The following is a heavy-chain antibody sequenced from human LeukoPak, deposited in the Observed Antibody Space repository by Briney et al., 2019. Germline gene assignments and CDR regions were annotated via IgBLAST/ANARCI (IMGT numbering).Heavy chain of an antibody. Sequence: GGSLRLSCAASGFTFSSYAMSWVRQAPGKGLEWVSAISGSGGSTYYADSVKGRFTISRDNSKNTLYLQMNSLRAEDTALYYCAKGEQPAYTLDYWGQGTLVTVSS. CDR2: ISGSGGST. J-gene: IGHJ4*02. CDR3: AKGEQPAYTLDY. CDR1: GFTFSSYA. D-gene: IGHD1-1*01. V-gene: IGHV3-23*01.